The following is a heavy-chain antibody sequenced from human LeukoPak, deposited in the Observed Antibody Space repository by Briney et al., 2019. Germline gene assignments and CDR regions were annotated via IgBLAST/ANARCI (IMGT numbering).Heavy chain of an antibody. CDR1: GFTVSSHY. J-gene: IGHJ4*02. Sequence: GGSLRLSCAASGFTVSSHYMSWVRQAPGKGLEWVANIKKDGIEKYYVESVKGRFTISRDNAKNSLYLQMNSLRAEDTAVYYCARGRYSSRSGGYYFDIWGQGTLVTVSS. D-gene: IGHD2-2*01. CDR2: IKKDGIEK. CDR3: ARGRYSSRSGGYYFDI. V-gene: IGHV3-7*01.